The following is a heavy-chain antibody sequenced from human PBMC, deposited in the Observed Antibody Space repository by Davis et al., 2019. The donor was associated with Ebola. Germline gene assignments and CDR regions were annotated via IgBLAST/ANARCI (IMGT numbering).Heavy chain of an antibody. D-gene: IGHD2-15*01. Sequence: PGGSLRLSCAASGFTFSSYWMSWVRQAPGTGLDLLANIKVDGSEKNYVDSVKGRFTISRDNAKNSLFLQMNSLRGEDTAVYYCVHGGSWFSYWGQGTLVTVSS. CDR2: IKVDGSEK. J-gene: IGHJ4*02. CDR1: GFTFSSYW. CDR3: VHGGSWFSY. V-gene: IGHV3-7*01.